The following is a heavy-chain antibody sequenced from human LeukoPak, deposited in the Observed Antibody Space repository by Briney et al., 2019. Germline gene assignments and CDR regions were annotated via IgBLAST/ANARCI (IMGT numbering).Heavy chain of an antibody. J-gene: IGHJ6*02. V-gene: IGHV1-8*01. Sequence: ASVKVSCKASGYTFTSYDINWVRQASGQGLEWMGWMNPNSGNTGYAQKFQGRVTMTRNTSISTAYMELSSLRSEDTAVYYCASAVAVAGTFELTYGMDVWGQGTTVTVSS. CDR1: GYTFTSYD. D-gene: IGHD6-19*01. CDR3: ASAVAVAGTFELTYGMDV. CDR2: MNPNSGNT.